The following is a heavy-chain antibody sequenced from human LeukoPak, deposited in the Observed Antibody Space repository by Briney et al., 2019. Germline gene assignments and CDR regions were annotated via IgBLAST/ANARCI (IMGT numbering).Heavy chain of an antibody. V-gene: IGHV3-23*01. Sequence: GGSLRLSCAASGFTFSSYAMSWVRQAPGKGLEWVSAISGTGGSTYYADSVKGRFTISRDNSKNTLYLQMNSLRAEDTAVYYCAKDLSGYSGSSALWGQGTLVTVSS. CDR1: GFTFSSYA. D-gene: IGHD6-6*01. J-gene: IGHJ4*02. CDR3: AKDLSGYSGSSAL. CDR2: ISGTGGST.